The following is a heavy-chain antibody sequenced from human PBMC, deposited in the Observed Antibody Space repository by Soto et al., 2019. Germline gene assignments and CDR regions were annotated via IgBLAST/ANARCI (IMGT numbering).Heavy chain of an antibody. J-gene: IGHJ4*02. Sequence: GESLKISCKGSGYSFTTYWLGWVRQVPGKGLEWMGIIYPGDSDTRYSPSFQGQVTISADKSISAAYLQWSSLKASDTAMYFCARRRGLVGSFDYWGRGTLVTVSS. CDR1: GYSFTTYW. CDR3: ARRRGLVGSFDY. CDR2: IYPGDSDT. V-gene: IGHV5-51*01. D-gene: IGHD3-9*01.